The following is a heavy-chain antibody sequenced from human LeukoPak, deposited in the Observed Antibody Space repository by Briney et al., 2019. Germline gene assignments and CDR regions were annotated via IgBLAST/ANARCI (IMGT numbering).Heavy chain of an antibody. Sequence: PGGSLRLSCAASGFTFSSYGMHWVRQAPGKGLEWVAVIRYDGSNKYYADSVKGRFTISRDNSKNTLYLQMNSLRAEDTAVYYCARDHGDYYFDYWGQGTLVTVSS. CDR2: IRYDGSNK. D-gene: IGHD4-17*01. V-gene: IGHV3-33*01. J-gene: IGHJ4*02. CDR1: GFTFSSYG. CDR3: ARDHGDYYFDY.